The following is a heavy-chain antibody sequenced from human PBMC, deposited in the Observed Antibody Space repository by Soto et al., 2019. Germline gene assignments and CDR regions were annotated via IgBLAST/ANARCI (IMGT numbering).Heavy chain of an antibody. CDR2: ISAYNGNT. Sequence: QVQLVQSGAEVKKPGASVKVSCKASGYTFTSYGISWVRQAPGQGLEWMGWISAYNGNTNYAQKLQGRVTMTTDTSTSTAYMERRSLRSDDTAVYYCARVPIVLMVYATPLDYWGQGTLVTVSS. CDR3: ARVPIVLMVYATPLDY. V-gene: IGHV1-18*01. CDR1: GYTFTSYG. J-gene: IGHJ4*02. D-gene: IGHD2-8*01.